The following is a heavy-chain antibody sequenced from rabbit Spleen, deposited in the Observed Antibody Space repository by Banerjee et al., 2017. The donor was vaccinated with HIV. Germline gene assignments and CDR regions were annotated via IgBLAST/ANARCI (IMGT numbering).Heavy chain of an antibody. CDR1: GFDLSSYYC. J-gene: IGHJ6*01. CDR2: IYTGDGDT. Sequence: QLLEESGGGLVKPEGSLTLTRKASGFDLSSYYCMCWVRQAPGKGLEWIGCIYTGDGDTYYASWAKGRFTISKTSSTTVTLQMTSLTAADTATYFCARDTATSFSTYGMDLWGPGTLVTVS. CDR3: ARDTATSFSTYGMDL. D-gene: IGHD1-1*01. V-gene: IGHV1S40*01.